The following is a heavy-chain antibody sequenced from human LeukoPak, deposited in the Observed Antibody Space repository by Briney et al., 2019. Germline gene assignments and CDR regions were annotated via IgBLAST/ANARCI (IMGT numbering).Heavy chain of an antibody. V-gene: IGHV4-34*01. Sequence: PSETLSLTCAVYGGSFSGYYWSWIRQPPGKGLEWIGEINHSGSTNYNPSLKSRVTISVDTSKNQFSLKLSSVTAADTAVYYCARRTIFGVGPGAENWFDPWGQGTLVTVSS. D-gene: IGHD3-3*01. CDR2: INHSGST. CDR3: ARRTIFGVGPGAENWFDP. J-gene: IGHJ5*02. CDR1: GGSFSGYY.